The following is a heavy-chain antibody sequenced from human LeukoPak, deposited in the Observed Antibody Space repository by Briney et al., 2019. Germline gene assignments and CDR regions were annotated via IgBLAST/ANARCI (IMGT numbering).Heavy chain of an antibody. Sequence: SETLSLTCTVSGGSISYDYWSWIRQSPGKRLEWIGYIHYSGATHYSPSLKSRVTISVDTSKNQFSLKLSSVTAADTALYYCATLRGASTAVFDSWGQGTLVTVSS. V-gene: IGHV4-59*08. CDR3: ATLRGASTAVFDS. CDR2: IHYSGAT. D-gene: IGHD2-21*02. J-gene: IGHJ4*02. CDR1: GGSISYDY.